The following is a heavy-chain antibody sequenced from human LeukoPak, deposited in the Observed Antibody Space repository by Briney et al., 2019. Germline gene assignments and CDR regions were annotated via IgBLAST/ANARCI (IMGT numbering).Heavy chain of an antibody. CDR3: ARDPGYSYGLVINDYYYYMDV. CDR2: INPSGGST. J-gene: IGHJ6*03. V-gene: IGHV1-46*01. D-gene: IGHD5-18*01. CDR1: GYTFTSYY. Sequence: ASVKVSCKASGYTFTSYYMHWVRQAPGQGLEWMGIINPSGGSTSYAQKFQGRVTMTRDMSTSTVYMELSSLRSEDTAVYYCARDPGYSYGLVINDYYYYMDVWGKGTTVTVSS.